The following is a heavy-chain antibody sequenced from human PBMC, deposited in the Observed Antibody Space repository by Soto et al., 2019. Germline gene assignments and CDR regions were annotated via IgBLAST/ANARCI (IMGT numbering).Heavy chain of an antibody. CDR1: GYNFATHW. Sequence: GESLKISCQGSGYNFATHWIGWVRHKAGKGLEWMGIIFPGDAETRYSPSFQGHITISADKSISTAYLQWSSLKASDTGMYYCATPGGFGMDVWGQGTTVTVSS. CDR3: ATPGGFGMDV. CDR2: IFPGDAET. J-gene: IGHJ6*02. D-gene: IGHD5-12*01. V-gene: IGHV5-51*01.